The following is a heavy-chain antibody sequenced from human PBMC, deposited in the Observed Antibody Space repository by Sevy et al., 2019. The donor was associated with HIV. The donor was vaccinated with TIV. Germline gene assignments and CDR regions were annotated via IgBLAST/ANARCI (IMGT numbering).Heavy chain of an antibody. J-gene: IGHJ4*02. CDR2: MNPNSGNT. Sequence: ASVKVSCKASGYTFTSYDINWVRQATGQGLEWMGWMNPNSGNTGYAQKFQARVTMTRNTSITTAYMELSSLGSEDTAVYYCARGTRLRCISYWGQGTLVTVSS. CDR1: GYTFTSYD. V-gene: IGHV1-8*01. D-gene: IGHD3-3*01. CDR3: ARGTRLRCISY.